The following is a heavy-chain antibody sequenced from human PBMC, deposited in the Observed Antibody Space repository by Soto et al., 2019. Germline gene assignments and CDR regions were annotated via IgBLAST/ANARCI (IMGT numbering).Heavy chain of an antibody. V-gene: IGHV1-18*01. CDR1: GYTFTSYG. J-gene: IGHJ4*02. CDR2: ISAYNGNT. D-gene: IGHD6-13*01. Sequence: QVQLVQSGAEVKKPGASVKVSCKASGYTFTSYGISWVRQAPGQGLEWMGWISAYNGNTNYAQKLQGRVTMTPDTSTNTAYMGLRNLRSDDTAVYYCARVIAAAADFDYWGQGTLVTVSS. CDR3: ARVIAAAADFDY.